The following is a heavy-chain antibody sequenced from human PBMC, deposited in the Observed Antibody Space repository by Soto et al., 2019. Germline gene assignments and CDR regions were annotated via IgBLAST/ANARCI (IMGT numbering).Heavy chain of an antibody. CDR1: GGSISSGGYS. V-gene: IGHV4-30-2*01. Sequence: PSETLSLTCAVSGGSISSGGYSWSWIRQPPGKGLEWIGYIYHSGSTYYNPSLKSRVTISVDRSKNQFSLKLSSVTAADTAVYYCARSTYYYDSSGYYKYYFDYWGQGTLVTVSS. J-gene: IGHJ4*02. D-gene: IGHD3-22*01. CDR3: ARSTYYYDSSGYYKYYFDY. CDR2: IYHSGST.